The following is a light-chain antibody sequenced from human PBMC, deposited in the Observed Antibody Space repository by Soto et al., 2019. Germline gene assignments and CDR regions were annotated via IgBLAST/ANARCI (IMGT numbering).Light chain of an antibody. CDR3: QHYNSYSEA. J-gene: IGKJ1*01. CDR2: GAS. V-gene: IGKV3-15*01. CDR1: QSIANN. Sequence: EIVMTQSPASLSASPGERITLSCKASQSIANNLAWHQQKPGQAPRLLMYGASTRAADIPARFSGSGSGTEFSLTISSLQSEDFAIYYCQHYNSYSEAFGQGTKVELK.